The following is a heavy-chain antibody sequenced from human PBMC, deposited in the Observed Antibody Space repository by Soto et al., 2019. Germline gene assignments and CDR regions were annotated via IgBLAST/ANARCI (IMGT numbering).Heavy chain of an antibody. Sequence: GGSLRLSCAASGFTFSSYAMSWVRQAPGKGLEWVSAISGSGGSTYYADSVKGRFTISRDNSKNTLYLQMNSLRAEDTAVYYCAKAFLPKTWIQLWFPGWGQGTLVTVSS. J-gene: IGHJ4*02. CDR1: GFTFSSYA. D-gene: IGHD5-18*01. CDR3: AKAFLPKTWIQLWFPG. V-gene: IGHV3-23*01. CDR2: ISGSGGST.